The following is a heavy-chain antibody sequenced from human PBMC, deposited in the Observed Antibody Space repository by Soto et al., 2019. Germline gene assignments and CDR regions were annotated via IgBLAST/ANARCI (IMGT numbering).Heavy chain of an antibody. CDR3: AGGWRGYASPPAY. CDR2: FIPISGTA. CDR1: GGTFSNFA. Sequence: QVQLVQSGAEVKKPGSSVKASCKASGGTFSNFAFNWVRQAPGQGLEWMGGFIPISGTANYAQRFQDRVTITADKATSTAYMELSSLRSEDTAVYYCAGGWRGYASPPAYWGQGTLVTVSS. V-gene: IGHV1-69*06. D-gene: IGHD3-3*01. J-gene: IGHJ4*02.